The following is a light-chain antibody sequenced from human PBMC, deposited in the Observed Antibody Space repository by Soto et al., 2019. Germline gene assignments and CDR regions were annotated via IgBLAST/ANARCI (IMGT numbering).Light chain of an antibody. J-gene: IGLJ3*02. CDR3: QSFDSSLSGWV. V-gene: IGLV1-40*01. CDR2: SNN. Sequence: QSVLTQPPSVSGAPGQRVTISCTGSSSNIGAGYDVHWYQQLPGTAPKLLIYSNNNRPSGVPDRFSGSKSGTSASLAITGLQAEDEADYDCQSFDSSLSGWVFGGGTKVTVL. CDR1: SSNIGAGYD.